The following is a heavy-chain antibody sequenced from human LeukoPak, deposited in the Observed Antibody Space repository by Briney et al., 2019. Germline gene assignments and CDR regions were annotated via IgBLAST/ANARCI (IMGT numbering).Heavy chain of an antibody. CDR2: IYTSGST. CDR3: AREDVRPDAFDI. J-gene: IGHJ3*02. V-gene: IGHV4-4*07. CDR1: GGSISSYY. Sequence: SETLSLTCTVSGGSISSYYWSWIRQPAGKGLEWIGRIYTSGSTNYNPSLKSRVAMSVDTSKNQFSLKLSSVTAADTAVYYCAREDVRPDAFDIWGQGTMVTVSS.